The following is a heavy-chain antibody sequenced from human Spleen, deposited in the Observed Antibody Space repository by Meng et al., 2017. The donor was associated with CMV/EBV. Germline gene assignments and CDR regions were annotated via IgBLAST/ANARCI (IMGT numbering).Heavy chain of an antibody. CDR3: AKSGGTGAGFH. J-gene: IGHJ4*02. V-gene: IGHV4-39*07. CDR2: VYYSGST. CDR1: GGSISSSTYY. Sequence: GSLRLSCTVSGGSISSSTYYWGWVRQPPGEGLEWIGSVYYSGSTYYNPSLKSRVSISLDTSRNQFSLRVTSVTAADTAVYYCAKSGGTGAGFHWGQGTLVTVSS. D-gene: IGHD1-1*01.